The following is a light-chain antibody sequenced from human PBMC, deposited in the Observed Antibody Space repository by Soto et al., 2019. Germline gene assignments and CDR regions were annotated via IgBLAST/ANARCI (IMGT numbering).Light chain of an antibody. J-gene: IGLJ2*01. CDR3: QTWGTGIVV. CDR2: LNSDGSH. CDR1: SGHSSYA. Sequence: QLVLTQSPSASASLGASVKLTCTLSSGHSSYAIAWHQQQPEKGPRYLMKLNSDGSHNKGDGIPDRFSGSSSGAERYLTIYSLQSEDEADYYYQTWGTGIVVFGGGTKLTVL. V-gene: IGLV4-69*01.